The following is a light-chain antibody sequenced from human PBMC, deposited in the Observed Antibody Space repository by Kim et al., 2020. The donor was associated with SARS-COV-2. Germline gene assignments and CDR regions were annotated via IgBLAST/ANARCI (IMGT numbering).Light chain of an antibody. CDR1: SRDVGTYNR. V-gene: IGLV2-18*02. J-gene: IGLJ1*01. Sequence: GQSLPISFTGTSRDVGTYNRVSWYQQPPGPVPKLLIYEVSKRPSGVPDRFSGSKSGNTASLTISGLQAEDEADYYCDSYTSTGTRVFGTGTKVTVL. CDR3: DSYTSTGTRV. CDR2: EVS.